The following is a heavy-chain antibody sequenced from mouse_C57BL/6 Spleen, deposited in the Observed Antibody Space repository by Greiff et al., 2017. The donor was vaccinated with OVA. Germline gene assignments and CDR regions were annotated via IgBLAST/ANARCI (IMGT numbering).Heavy chain of an antibody. J-gene: IGHJ4*01. CDR1: GYTFTSYW. D-gene: IGHD2-4*01. V-gene: IGHV1-52*01. Sequence: VQLQQPGAELVRPGSSVKLSCKASGYTFTSYWMHWVKQRPIQGLEWIGNIDPSDSETHYNQKFKDKATLTVDKSSSTAYMQLSSLTSEDSAVYYCARSLGLRYYAMDYWGQGTSVTVSS. CDR2: IDPSDSET. CDR3: ARSLGLRYYAMDY.